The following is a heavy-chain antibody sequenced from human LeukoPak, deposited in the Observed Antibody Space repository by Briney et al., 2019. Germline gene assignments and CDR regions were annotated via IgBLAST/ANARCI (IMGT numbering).Heavy chain of an antibody. Sequence: KTSETLSLTCTVSGGSISSYYWSWIRQPPGKGLEWIGYIYYSGSTNYNPSLKSRVTISVDTSKNQFSLKLTSVTAADTAVYYCTRAASSGPLFTYHMDVWGKGTTVTVSS. D-gene: IGHD3-22*01. CDR1: GGSISSYY. J-gene: IGHJ6*03. V-gene: IGHV4-59*12. CDR2: IYYSGST. CDR3: TRAASSGPLFTYHMDV.